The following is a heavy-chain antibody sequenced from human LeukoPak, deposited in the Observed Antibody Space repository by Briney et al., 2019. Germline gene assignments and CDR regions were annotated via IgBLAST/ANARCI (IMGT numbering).Heavy chain of an antibody. CDR2: LYTSGST. CDR3: ARWAAGLWD. V-gene: IGHV4-4*07. D-gene: IGHD6-13*01. CDR1: GGSITDYH. Sequence: SETLSLTCTVSGGSITDYHWIWIRQPAGKGLEWIGRLYTSGSTNYNPSLKSRVSMSVDTSKNQFSLKLSSVTAADTAVYYCARWAAGLWDWGQGTLVTVSS. J-gene: IGHJ4*02.